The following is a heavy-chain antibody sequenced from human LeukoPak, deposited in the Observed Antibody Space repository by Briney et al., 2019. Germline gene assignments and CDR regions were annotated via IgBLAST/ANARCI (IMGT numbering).Heavy chain of an antibody. CDR1: GGSVDSGNYY. V-gene: IGHV4-30-4*01. Sequence: SETLSLTCTVSGGSVDSGNYYWKWIRKPTGKGLEWIGYISYSGSTHYNPSLKSRLTISVDTSKNQFSLKLTSVTAADTAVYYCARLRDGRWLLEYWGQGTLVTVSS. CDR3: ARLRDGRWLLEY. J-gene: IGHJ4*02. CDR2: ISYSGST. D-gene: IGHD5-24*01.